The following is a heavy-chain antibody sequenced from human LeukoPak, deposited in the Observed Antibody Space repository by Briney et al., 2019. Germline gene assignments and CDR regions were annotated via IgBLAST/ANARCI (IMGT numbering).Heavy chain of an antibody. CDR2: ISNDGTKK. D-gene: IGHD3-10*01. Sequence: GGSLRLSCAASGFIFNNYAMHWVRQAPGKGLEWVAVISNDGTKKNYAGSVKGRCIISRDNSKNMLYLEMNSLRAEDTAMYYCAKELSLLWFGEARADTGKEGAYAFDIWGQGTMVTVSS. CDR3: AKELSLLWFGEARADTGKEGAYAFDI. J-gene: IGHJ3*02. CDR1: GFIFNNYA. V-gene: IGHV3-30*04.